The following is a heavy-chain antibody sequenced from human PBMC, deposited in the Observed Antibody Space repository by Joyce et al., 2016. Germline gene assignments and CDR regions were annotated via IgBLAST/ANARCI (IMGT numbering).Heavy chain of an antibody. CDR2: ISGSADST. Sequence: EVQLLESGGGLVQPGGSLRLSCAASGFTFNSYVMSWVRQAPVKGLELVSSISGSADSTYYADAVKGRFTISRDNSKNTLFLQMNSLRAEDTAVYYCATSGWYGDYWGQGTLVTVSS. V-gene: IGHV3-23*01. CDR3: ATSGWYGDY. D-gene: IGHD6-19*01. J-gene: IGHJ4*02. CDR1: GFTFNSYV.